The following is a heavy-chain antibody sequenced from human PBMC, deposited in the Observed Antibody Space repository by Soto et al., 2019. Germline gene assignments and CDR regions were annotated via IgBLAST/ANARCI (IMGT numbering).Heavy chain of an antibody. V-gene: IGHV4-61*01. CDR1: GGSVSSGSYY. J-gene: IGHJ6*02. Sequence: VQLKESGPGLVKPSETLSLTCTVSGGSVSSGSYYCSWIRQPPGKGLEWIGYISYSGSTNYNPSLKSRLTISVDTSKNQFSLKLSSVTAADTAVYYCAREPTTVTNYYYYALDVWGQGTAVTVSS. CDR2: ISYSGST. D-gene: IGHD4-17*01. CDR3: AREPTTVTNYYYYALDV.